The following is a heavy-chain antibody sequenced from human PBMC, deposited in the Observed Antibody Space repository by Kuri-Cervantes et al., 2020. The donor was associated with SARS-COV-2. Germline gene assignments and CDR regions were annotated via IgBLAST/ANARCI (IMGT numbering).Heavy chain of an antibody. CDR2: INSDGSST. CDR1: GFTFSSYA. Sequence: GGSLRLSCAASGFTFSSYAMSWVRQAPGKGLVWVSRINSDGSSTSYADSVKGRFTISRDNSKNTLYLQMNSLRPEDTGTYFCSKELSTGGQGILVTVSS. CDR3: SKELST. J-gene: IGHJ4*02. V-gene: IGHV3-74*01.